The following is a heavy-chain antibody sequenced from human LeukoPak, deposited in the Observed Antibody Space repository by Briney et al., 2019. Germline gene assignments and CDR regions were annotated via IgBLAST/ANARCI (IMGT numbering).Heavy chain of an antibody. CDR3: AKFGVTFDY. D-gene: IGHD3-16*01. J-gene: IGHJ4*02. Sequence: GGSLRLSCAASGFTFDDYAMHWVRQAPGKGLEWVSGISWNSGSIGYADSVKGRSTISRDNAKNSLYLQMNSLRAEDTALYYCAKFGVTFDYWGQGTLVTVSS. CDR2: ISWNSGSI. CDR1: GFTFDDYA. V-gene: IGHV3-9*01.